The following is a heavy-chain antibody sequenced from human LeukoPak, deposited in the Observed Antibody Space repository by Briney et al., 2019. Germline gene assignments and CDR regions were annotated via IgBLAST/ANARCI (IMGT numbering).Heavy chain of an antibody. CDR1: GFTFSSYS. J-gene: IGHJ4*02. CDR3: ARETTGSGVIDY. V-gene: IGHV3-21*01. Sequence: PGGSLRLSCAASGFTFSSYSMNWVRQAPGKGLEWVSSISSSSSYIYYADSVKGRFTISRDNAKNSLYLQMNSLRAEVTAVYYCARETTGSGVIDYWGQGTLVTVSS. D-gene: IGHD1-1*01. CDR2: ISSSSSYI.